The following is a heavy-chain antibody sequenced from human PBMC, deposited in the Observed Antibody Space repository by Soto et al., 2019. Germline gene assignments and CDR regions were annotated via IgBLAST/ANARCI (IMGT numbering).Heavy chain of an antibody. CDR3: VRQSPSGDPDY. Sequence: QLQLQESGPGLVKPSETLSLTCTVSSGSISTSSYFWGWIRQPPGRGLEWIGSVYYLGNTWYNSSLKSRVAISVDTSKNQFSVELSSVTAADTAEYYCVRQSPSGDPDYWGQGTLVTVSS. D-gene: IGHD4-17*01. CDR1: SGSISTSSYF. J-gene: IGHJ4*02. V-gene: IGHV4-39*01. CDR2: VYYLGNT.